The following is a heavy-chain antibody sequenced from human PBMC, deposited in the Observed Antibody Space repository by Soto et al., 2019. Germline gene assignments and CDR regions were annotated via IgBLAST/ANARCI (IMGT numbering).Heavy chain of an antibody. CDR1: GGTFSSET. D-gene: IGHD2-2*02. CDR3: ATLVPAPIKLFPRLGWFDP. V-gene: IGHV1-69*01. Sequence: QVQLVQSGAEVKKPGSSVKVSCKASGGTFSSETITWVRQAPGQGLEWMGGIIPISETANYAQNFRGRVTITADESTSTVHLELSSLRSEDTAVYYCATLVPAPIKLFPRLGWFDPWGQGTLVTVSS. J-gene: IGHJ5*02. CDR2: IIPISETA.